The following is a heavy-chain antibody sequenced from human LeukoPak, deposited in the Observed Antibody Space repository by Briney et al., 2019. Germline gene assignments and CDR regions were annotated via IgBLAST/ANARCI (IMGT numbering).Heavy chain of an antibody. V-gene: IGHV3-30*04. D-gene: IGHD4-17*01. CDR1: GFIFSSYA. Sequence: GGSLRLSCAASGFIFSSYAMHWVRQAPGKGLEWVAVISYDGSNKYYADSVKGRFTISRDNSKNTLYLQMNSLTAEDTAVYYCAREGSVTNDYWGQGSLVTVSS. J-gene: IGHJ4*02. CDR2: ISYDGSNK. CDR3: AREGSVTNDY.